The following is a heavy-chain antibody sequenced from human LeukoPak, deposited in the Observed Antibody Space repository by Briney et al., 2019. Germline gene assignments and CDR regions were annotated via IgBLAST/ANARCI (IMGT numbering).Heavy chain of an antibody. V-gene: IGHV1-2*04. CDR1: GYTFTGYY. J-gene: IGHJ6*02. D-gene: IGHD6-6*01. CDR3: ARSEYSSSSWYYYYYGMDV. CDR2: INPNSGGT. Sequence: ASVKVSCKASGYTFTGYYMHWARQAPGQGLEWMGWINPNSGGTNYAQKFQGWVTMTRDTSISTAYMELSRLRSDDTAVYYCARSEYSSSSWYYYYYGMDVWGQGTTVTVSS.